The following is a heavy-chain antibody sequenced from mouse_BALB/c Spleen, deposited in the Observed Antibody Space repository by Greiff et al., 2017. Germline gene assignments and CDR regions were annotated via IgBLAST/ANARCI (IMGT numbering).Heavy chain of an antibody. CDR3: ARGGTTVVYYAMDY. CDR2: ISSGGST. Sequence: DVKLVESGGGLVKPGGSLKLSCAASGFTFSSYAMSWVRQTPEKRLEWVASISSGGSTYYPDSVKGRFTISRDNARNILYLQMSSLRSEDTAMYYCARGGTTVVYYAMDYWGQGTSVTVSS. D-gene: IGHD1-1*01. J-gene: IGHJ4*01. V-gene: IGHV5-6-5*01. CDR1: GFTFSSYA.